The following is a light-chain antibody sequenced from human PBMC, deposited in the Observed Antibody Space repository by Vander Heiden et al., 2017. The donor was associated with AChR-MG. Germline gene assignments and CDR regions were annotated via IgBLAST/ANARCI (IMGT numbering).Light chain of an antibody. J-gene: IGLJ2*01. Sequence: QYVLTQPPSASGTPGQRVTISCSGSSSNIGRNSVYWYQQLPGTAPKLLFYRNNQRPSGVPDRFSDSKSGTSASLAISGLRSEDEADYYCAAWDDSLSGVVFGGGTKLTVL. CDR2: RNN. CDR3: AAWDDSLSGVV. CDR1: SSNIGRNS. V-gene: IGLV1-47*01.